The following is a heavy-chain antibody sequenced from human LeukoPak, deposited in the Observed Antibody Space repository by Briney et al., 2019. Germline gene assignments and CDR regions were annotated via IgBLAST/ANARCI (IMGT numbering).Heavy chain of an antibody. CDR2: IYYGGST. J-gene: IGHJ5*02. D-gene: IGHD2-15*01. Sequence: PSETLSLTCTVSGGSISSYYWSWIRQPPGKGLEWIGYIYYGGSTNYNPSLKSRVTISVDTSKNQFSLKLSSVTAADTAVYYCARDLDCSGGSCYGWFDPWGQGTLVTVSS. V-gene: IGHV4-59*01. CDR3: ARDLDCSGGSCYGWFDP. CDR1: GGSISSYY.